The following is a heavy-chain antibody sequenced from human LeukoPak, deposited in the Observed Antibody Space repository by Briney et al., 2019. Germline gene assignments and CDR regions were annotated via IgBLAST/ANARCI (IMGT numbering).Heavy chain of an antibody. CDR1: GFTFSDYY. J-gene: IGHJ6*02. CDR3: ATDYAGNSLWYYYGLGV. D-gene: IGHD4-23*01. CDR2: ISSDSRYI. V-gene: IGHV3-11*06. Sequence: GGSLRLSCAASGFTFSDYYMSWIRQAPGKGLEWVSSISSDSRYIYYADSLKGRFTISRDNAKNSLYLQMNSLKAEDTAVYYCATDYAGNSLWYYYGLGVWGQGTTVTVSS.